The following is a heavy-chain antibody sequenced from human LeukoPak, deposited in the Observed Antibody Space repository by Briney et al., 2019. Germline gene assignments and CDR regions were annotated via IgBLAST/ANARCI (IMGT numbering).Heavy chain of an antibody. J-gene: IGHJ4*02. V-gene: IGHV5-51*01. CDR1: GYSFTSYW. D-gene: IGHD3-22*01. Sequence: GESLKISCKGSGYSFTSYWIGWVRQRPGKGLEWMGIIYPGDSDTRYSPSFQGQVTISADKSISTAYLQWSSLKASDTAMYYCATGEKYYYDSSGHDYADYWGQGTLVNVSS. CDR3: ATGEKYYYDSSGHDYADY. CDR2: IYPGDSDT.